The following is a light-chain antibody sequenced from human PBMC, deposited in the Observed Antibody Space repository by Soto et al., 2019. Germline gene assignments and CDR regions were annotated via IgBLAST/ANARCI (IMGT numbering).Light chain of an antibody. CDR2: NVN. V-gene: IGLV2-14*03. CDR1: SSDVGGYNY. Sequence: QSALTQPASVSGSPGQSITISCTGTSSDVGGYNYVSWYQHHPGKAPKLMIYNVNNQPSGVSNRFSGSKSGHTASLTISGLQAEDEADYYCSSYTSSSTLVFGTGTKLTVL. J-gene: IGLJ1*01. CDR3: SSYTSSSTLV.